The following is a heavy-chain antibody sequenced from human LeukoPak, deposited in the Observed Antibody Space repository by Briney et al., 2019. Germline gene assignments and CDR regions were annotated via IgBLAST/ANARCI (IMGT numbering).Heavy chain of an antibody. CDR1: GFTFSSYA. CDR3: ARRVPYTVATDY. D-gene: IGHD4-17*01. Sequence: GGSLRLSCAASGFTFSSYAMSWVRQAPGKGLQWVSAINPTDDTTYYADSVKGRFTISRDDSKNTLYLQMNSLRAEDTAVYYCARRVPYTVATDYWGQGTLVTVSS. CDR2: INPTDDTT. V-gene: IGHV3-23*01. J-gene: IGHJ4*02.